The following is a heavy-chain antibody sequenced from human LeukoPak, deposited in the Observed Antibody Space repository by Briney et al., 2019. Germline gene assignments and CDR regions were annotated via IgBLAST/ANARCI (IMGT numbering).Heavy chain of an antibody. CDR1: GFTFRTYG. CDR2: IWYEGSDN. Sequence: GGSLRLSCAASGFTFRTYGMGWVRQAPGKGLEWVAVIWYEGSDNNYADSVKGRFTISRDNSKTTLFLQMNSLRAEDTAVYYCATGNDYGDYGQYWGQGTLVTVSS. CDR3: ATGNDYGDYGQY. J-gene: IGHJ4*02. V-gene: IGHV3-33*01. D-gene: IGHD4-17*01.